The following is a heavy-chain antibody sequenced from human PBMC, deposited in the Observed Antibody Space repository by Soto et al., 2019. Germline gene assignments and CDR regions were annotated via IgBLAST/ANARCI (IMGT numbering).Heavy chain of an antibody. Sequence: QVQRMQSGAEVKKPGSSVMVSCKASGGTFSNYGISWVRQAPGQGLEWMGGIIPIFGSTTYAQKFQGRVTIIADKSTSTAYMELYSLRTEDTAVYYCAAELRLGELAYYGLDVWGQGTTVTVSS. CDR2: IIPIFGST. CDR1: GGTFSNYG. V-gene: IGHV1-69*06. J-gene: IGHJ6*02. D-gene: IGHD3-16*01. CDR3: AAELRLGELAYYGLDV.